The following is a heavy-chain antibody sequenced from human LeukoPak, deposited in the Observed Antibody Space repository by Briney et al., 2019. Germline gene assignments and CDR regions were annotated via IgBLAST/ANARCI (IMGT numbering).Heavy chain of an antibody. CDR2: ISGGGETT. V-gene: IGHV3-23*01. J-gene: IGHJ4*02. CDR3: ASDYADYVGYFFFDY. Sequence: GGSLRLSCAATGFTFNNYAMNWVRQAPGKGLEWVSSISGGGETTYYADSAKGRFTISRDNSQNTLYLQMNSLRAEDTAVYYCASDYADYVGYFFFDYWGQGTLVTVSS. CDR1: GFTFNNYA. D-gene: IGHD4-17*01.